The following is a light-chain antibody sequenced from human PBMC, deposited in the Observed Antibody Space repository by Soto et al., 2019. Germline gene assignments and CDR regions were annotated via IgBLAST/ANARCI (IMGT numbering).Light chain of an antibody. Sequence: QTVVTQEPSLTVSPGGTVTLNCAPSSGAVTSGNYPNWFQQKPRQAPRALIYSTNHKYSWTPARFSGSLLGGKAALTLSGVQAEDEADYYCLLYYGGQLGVFGGGTKLTVL. V-gene: IGLV7-43*01. J-gene: IGLJ2*01. CDR3: LLYYGGQLGV. CDR1: SGAVTSGNY. CDR2: STN.